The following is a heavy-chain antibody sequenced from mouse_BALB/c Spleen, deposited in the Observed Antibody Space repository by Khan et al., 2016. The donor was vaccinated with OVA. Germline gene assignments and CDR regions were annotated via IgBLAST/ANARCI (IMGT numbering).Heavy chain of an antibody. CDR2: IWSGGTT. J-gene: IGHJ4*01. CDR1: GFSLTNYG. D-gene: IGHD1-1*01. CDR3: ASPLCYYGYAMDY. Sequence: QVQLQQSGPGLVQPSQSLSITCTVSGFSLTNYGIHWVRQSPGRGLEWLGVIWSGGTTDYNAPFVSRLSIIKDNSKSQVFFKMNSLQAKDAAMYYCASPLCYYGYAMDYWGQGTSVTVSS. V-gene: IGHV2-2*02.